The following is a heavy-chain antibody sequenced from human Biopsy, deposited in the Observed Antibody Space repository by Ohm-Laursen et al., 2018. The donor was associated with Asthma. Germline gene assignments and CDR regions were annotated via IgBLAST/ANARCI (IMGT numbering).Heavy chain of an antibody. CDR3: ARAGALIVGATMGY. CDR2: INPSGGST. D-gene: IGHD1-26*01. CDR1: GDILSSFG. J-gene: IGHJ4*02. V-gene: IGHV1-46*01. Sequence: SSVKVSCKAHGDILSSFGIKWVRKAPGQGLEWMGIINPSGGSTSYAQKFQGRVTMTRDTSTSTVYMELSSLRSEDTDVYYCARAGALIVGATMGYWGQGTLVTVSS.